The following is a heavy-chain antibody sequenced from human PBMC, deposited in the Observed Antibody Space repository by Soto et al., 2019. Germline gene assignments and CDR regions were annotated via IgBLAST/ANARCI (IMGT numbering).Heavy chain of an antibody. CDR1: GFTFSSYA. CDR3: TTGDTIFLYGMDV. V-gene: IGHV3-15*01. J-gene: IGHJ6*02. CDR2: IKSKTDGGTT. Sequence: PGGSLRLSCAASGFTFSSYAMSWVRQAPGKGLGWVGRIKSKTDGGTTDYAAPVKGRFTISRDDSKNTLYLQMNSLKTEDTAVYYCTTGDTIFLYGMDVWGQGTTVTVSS. D-gene: IGHD3-9*01.